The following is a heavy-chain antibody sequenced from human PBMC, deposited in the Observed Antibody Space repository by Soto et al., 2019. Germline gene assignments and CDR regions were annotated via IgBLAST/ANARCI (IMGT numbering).Heavy chain of an antibody. Sequence: GASVKVSCKASGGTFSSYAISWVRQAPGQGLEWMGGIIPIFGTANYAQKFQGRVTITADKSTSTAYMELSSLRSEETAVYYCAREKDMDGYYYYGMDVWGQGTTVTVSS. J-gene: IGHJ6*02. CDR2: IIPIFGTA. CDR1: GGTFSSYA. D-gene: IGHD2-15*01. CDR3: AREKDMDGYYYYGMDV. V-gene: IGHV1-69*06.